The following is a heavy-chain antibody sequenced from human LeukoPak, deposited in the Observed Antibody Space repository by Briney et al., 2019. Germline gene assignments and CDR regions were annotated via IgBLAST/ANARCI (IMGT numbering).Heavy chain of an antibody. J-gene: IGHJ4*02. CDR1: GGSISPYY. Sequence: SETLSLTCTVSGGSISPYYWSWIRQPPGKGLEWIGYVYYSGGTNYTPSLKSRVTISVDTSKNQFSLKLSSVTAADTAVYYCARGPYRRYYFDYWGQGTLVTVSS. CDR2: VYYSGGT. D-gene: IGHD1-26*01. V-gene: IGHV4-59*01. CDR3: ARGPYRRYYFDY.